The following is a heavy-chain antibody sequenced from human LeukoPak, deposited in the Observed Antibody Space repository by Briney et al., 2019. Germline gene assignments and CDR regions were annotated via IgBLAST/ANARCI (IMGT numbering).Heavy chain of an antibody. Sequence: ASVKVSCKASGYTFTDYYMHWVRQDPGQGLEWMGVMNPSGGSPTFTQKFQGRVTVTSDTSTSTVYMKLSSLGSDDTAVYFCARGHRIAARGDYFAYWGQGTLVTVSS. CDR1: GYTFTDYY. D-gene: IGHD6-6*01. CDR2: MNPSGGSP. CDR3: ARGHRIAARGDYFAY. J-gene: IGHJ4*02. V-gene: IGHV1-46*01.